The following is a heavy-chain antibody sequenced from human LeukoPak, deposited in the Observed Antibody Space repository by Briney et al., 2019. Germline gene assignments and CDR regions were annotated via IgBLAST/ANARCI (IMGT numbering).Heavy chain of an antibody. CDR3: ARHGTPLRYGSGNYYKGAPFDY. V-gene: IGHV4-34*01. J-gene: IGHJ4*02. CDR1: GGSFSGYY. CDR2: INHSGST. D-gene: IGHD3-10*01. Sequence: SETLSLTCAVYGGSFSGYYWSWIRQPPGKGLEWIGEINHSGSTNYNPSLKSRVTISVDTSKNQFSLKLSSVTAADTAVYYCARHGTPLRYGSGNYYKGAPFDYWGQGTLVAVSS.